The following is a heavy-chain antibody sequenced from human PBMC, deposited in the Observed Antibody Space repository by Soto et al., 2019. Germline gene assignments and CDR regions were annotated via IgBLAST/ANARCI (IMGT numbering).Heavy chain of an antibody. Sequence: RWSLRLSCAASGFTFTRYSMNWFRQAPGKGLEWVSSISSTTNYIYYADSMKGRFTVSRDNAKNSVYLEMNSLSAEDTAVYYCARESEDLTSNFDYWGQGTLVTVSS. V-gene: IGHV3-21*01. CDR1: GFTFTRYS. CDR3: ARESEDLTSNFDY. CDR2: ISSTTNYI. J-gene: IGHJ4*02.